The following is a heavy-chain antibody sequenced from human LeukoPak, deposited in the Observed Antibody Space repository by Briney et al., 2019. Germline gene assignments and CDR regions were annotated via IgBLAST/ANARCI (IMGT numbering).Heavy chain of an antibody. V-gene: IGHV3-30*18. D-gene: IGHD2-2*01. CDR2: ISYDGSNK. Sequence: GRSLRLSCAASGFTFSSYGMHWVRQAPGKGLEWVAVISYDGSNKYYADSVKGRFTISRDNSKNTLYLQMNSLRAEDTAVYYCAKISRSVAVVPYYYYYMDVWGKGTTVTVSS. CDR1: GFTFSSYG. J-gene: IGHJ6*03. CDR3: AKISRSVAVVPYYYYYMDV.